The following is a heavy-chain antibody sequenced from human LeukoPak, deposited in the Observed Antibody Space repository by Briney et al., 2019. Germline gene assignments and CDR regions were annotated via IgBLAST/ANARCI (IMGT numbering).Heavy chain of an antibody. J-gene: IGHJ4*02. CDR3: AGSPPKMDTAPVGTYIPTD. D-gene: IGHD5-18*01. CDR2: IIPIFGTA. Sequence: GASVKVSCKASGGTFSSYAISWVRQAPGQGLEWMGGIIPIFGTANYAQKFQGRVTITADESTSTAYMELSSLRSEDTAVYYCAGSPPKMDTAPVGTYIPTDWGQGTLVTVSS. CDR1: GGTFSSYA. V-gene: IGHV1-69*01.